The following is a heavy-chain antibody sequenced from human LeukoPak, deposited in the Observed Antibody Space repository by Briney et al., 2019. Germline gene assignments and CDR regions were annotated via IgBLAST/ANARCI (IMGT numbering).Heavy chain of an antibody. Sequence: GGSLRLSCAASGFTFSTYWMHWVRQPPGKGLVWVSRIDSDGSDIRYADSVKGRFTISRDNAKNTLYLQMNSLRAEDTAVYHCARLRDALFWSQGSLVTVSS. CDR1: GFTFSTYW. CDR2: IDSDGSDI. D-gene: IGHD2-21*02. J-gene: IGHJ4*02. CDR3: ARLRDALF. V-gene: IGHV3-74*01.